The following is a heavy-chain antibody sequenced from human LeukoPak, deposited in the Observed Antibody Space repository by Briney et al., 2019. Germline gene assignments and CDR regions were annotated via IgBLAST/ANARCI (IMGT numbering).Heavy chain of an antibody. CDR1: GLTFSDFW. Sequence: QPGGSLRLSCAAPGLTFSDFWMHWVRQPPGKGLVWVALVKGDGRTTIYADSVKGRFTISRDNAKNTLYLQMNSLRADDSGVYYCATGHSYGYDYWGQGVLVTVSS. CDR2: VKGDGRTT. V-gene: IGHV3-74*01. CDR3: ATGHSYGYDY. J-gene: IGHJ4*02. D-gene: IGHD5-18*01.